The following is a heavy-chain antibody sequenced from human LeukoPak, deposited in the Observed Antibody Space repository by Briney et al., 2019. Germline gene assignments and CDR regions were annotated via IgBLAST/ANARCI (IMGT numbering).Heavy chain of an antibody. J-gene: IGHJ4*02. CDR1: GGSFSGYY. Sequence: SETLSLTCAVYGGSFSGYYWSWIRQPPGKGLEWIGEINHSGSTDYNPSLKSRVTISVDTSKNQFSLKLSSVTAADTAVYYCAREFFSYSSSWYFDYWGQGTLVTVSS. CDR2: INHSGST. D-gene: IGHD6-13*01. V-gene: IGHV4-34*01. CDR3: AREFFSYSSSWYFDY.